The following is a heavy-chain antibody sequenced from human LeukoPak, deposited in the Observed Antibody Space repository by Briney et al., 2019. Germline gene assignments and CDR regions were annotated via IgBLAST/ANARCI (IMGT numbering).Heavy chain of an antibody. CDR1: GYTFTGYY. CDR2: INPNTGDT. V-gene: IGHV1-2*02. Sequence: ASVKVSCKASGYTFTGYYMHWVRKTPGQGLEWMGWINPNTGDTNYGRKFQGRVTTTRDTSINTAYMELRSLRSDDTAVYYCARSRRVGNGEYPDYWGQGTLVTVSS. D-gene: IGHD3-10*01. J-gene: IGHJ4*02. CDR3: ARSRRVGNGEYPDY.